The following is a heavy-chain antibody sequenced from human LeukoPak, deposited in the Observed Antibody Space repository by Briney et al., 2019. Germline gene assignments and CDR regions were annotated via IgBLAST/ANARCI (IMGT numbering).Heavy chain of an antibody. D-gene: IGHD3-22*01. CDR2: IYYSGST. V-gene: IGHV4-31*03. J-gene: IGHJ4*02. Sequence: SETLSLTCTVSGDSISSGGYSWSWIRQHPGKGLEWIGYIYYSGSTYYNPSLKSRVTISVDTSKNQFSLKLSSVTAADTAVYYCARGSDYYDSSGYYSWYYFDYWGQGTLVTVSS. CDR1: GDSISSGGYS. CDR3: ARGSDYYDSSGYYSWYYFDY.